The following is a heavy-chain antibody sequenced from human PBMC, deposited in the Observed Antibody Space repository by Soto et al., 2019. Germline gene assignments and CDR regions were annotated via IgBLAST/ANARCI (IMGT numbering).Heavy chain of an antibody. D-gene: IGHD7-27*01. J-gene: IGHJ4*02. CDR3: ARGETSTTYWGLFYN. Sequence: EVQLVESGGGLVQPGGSLRLSCAGSGFTFSGYWMHWVRQAPGKGPVWVSRLNPNGTFTTNADSVKGRFTISRDNAKNTVYRQMNSLRADDTAVYYCARGETSTTYWGLFYNWGQGTLVTVSS. CDR2: LNPNGTFT. CDR1: GFTFSGYW. V-gene: IGHV3-74*01.